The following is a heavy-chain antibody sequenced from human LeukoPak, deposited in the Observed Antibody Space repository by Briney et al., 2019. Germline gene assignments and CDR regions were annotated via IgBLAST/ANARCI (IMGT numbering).Heavy chain of an antibody. CDR3: AKYLDYYGSGSYYNDYYYMDV. CDR2: ISGSGGST. D-gene: IGHD3-10*01. Sequence: GGSLRLSCAASGFTFSSYAMSWVRQAPGKGLEWVSAISGSGGSTYYADSVKGRFTISRDNSKNTLYLQMNSLRAEDTAVYYCAKYLDYYGSGSYYNDYYYMDVWGKGTTVTVSS. V-gene: IGHV3-23*01. CDR1: GFTFSSYA. J-gene: IGHJ6*03.